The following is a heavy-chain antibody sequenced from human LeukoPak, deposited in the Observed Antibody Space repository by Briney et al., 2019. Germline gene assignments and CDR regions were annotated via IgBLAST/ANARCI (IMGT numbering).Heavy chain of an antibody. CDR3: AKSPAAATHYFDY. J-gene: IGHJ4*02. Sequence: GGSLRLSCAASGFTFSSYAMSWVRQAAGKGLEWVSSISGSGGSTYYADSVKGRFTISRDNSKNTLYLQINSLRAEDTAVYYCAKSPAAATHYFDYRGQGTLVTVSS. CDR2: ISGSGGST. D-gene: IGHD2-15*01. CDR1: GFTFSSYA. V-gene: IGHV3-23*01.